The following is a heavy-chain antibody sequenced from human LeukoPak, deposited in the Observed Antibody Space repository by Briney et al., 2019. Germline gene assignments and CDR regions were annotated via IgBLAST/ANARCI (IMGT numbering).Heavy chain of an antibody. CDR3: AKVHGSGFYYFDY. D-gene: IGHD6-19*01. CDR2: ISWNGGII. J-gene: IGHJ4*02. V-gene: IGHV3-9*01. CDR1: GFTFDDYA. Sequence: GGSLRLSCAAPGFTFDDYAMHWGRQVPGKGLEGVAGISWNGGIIGSADSVKGRFTISRDNAKHSLSLQMNSLRSEDTALYYCAKVHGSGFYYFDYWGQGTLVTVSS.